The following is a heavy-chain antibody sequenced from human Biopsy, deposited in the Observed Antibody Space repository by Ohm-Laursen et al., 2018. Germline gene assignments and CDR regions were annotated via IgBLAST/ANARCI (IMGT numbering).Heavy chain of an antibody. CDR1: GESSSGYF. CDR2: INQSGIT. V-gene: IGHV4-34*01. D-gene: IGHD5-24*01. Sequence: SETLSLTWAVNGESSSGYFWNWIRQPPGKGLEWIGQINQSGITKYNPTFKRRATLSEDSSNTQFSLRLTSVTAADPAIYYCARGNGYFKLDVWGQGTAVTVSS. CDR3: ARGNGYFKLDV. J-gene: IGHJ6*02.